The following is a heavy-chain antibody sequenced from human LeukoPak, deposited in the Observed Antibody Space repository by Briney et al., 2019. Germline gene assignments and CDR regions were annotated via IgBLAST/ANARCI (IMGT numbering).Heavy chain of an antibody. CDR1: GFTFYNSA. D-gene: IGHD2-2*01. J-gene: IGHJ4*02. Sequence: GGSLRLSCAASGFTFYNSAMTWVRQAPGKGLEWVSGISGSATGTYYADSVKGRFTIFEDSSKNTLYLQMNSLRAEDTALYYCVIPSADCRSTSCPLYYWGQGTLVTVSS. CDR2: ISGSATGT. V-gene: IGHV3-23*01. CDR3: VIPSADCRSTSCPLYY.